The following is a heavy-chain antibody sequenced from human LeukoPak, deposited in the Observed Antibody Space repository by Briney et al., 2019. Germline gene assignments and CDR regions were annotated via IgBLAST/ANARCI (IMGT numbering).Heavy chain of an antibody. D-gene: IGHD6-19*01. CDR3: AREPMGIAVAGSGYFDY. J-gene: IGHJ4*02. CDR1: GYTFTSYY. CDR2: INPSGGST. V-gene: IGHV1-46*01. Sequence: ASVKVSCKASGYTFTSYYMHWVRQAPGQGLEWMGIINPSGGSTSYAQKFQGRVTMTRDTSTSTVYTELSSLRSEDTAVYYCAREPMGIAVAGSGYFDYWGQGTLVTVSS.